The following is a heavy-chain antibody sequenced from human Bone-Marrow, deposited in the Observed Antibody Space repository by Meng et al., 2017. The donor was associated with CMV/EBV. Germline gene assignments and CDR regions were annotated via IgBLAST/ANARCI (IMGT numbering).Heavy chain of an antibody. CDR1: GFFFSSYA. D-gene: IGHD3-3*01. J-gene: IGHJ4*02. Sequence: SLKISCAASGFFFSSYAMSWVRQAPGKGLEWVSAISGSGGSTYYADSVKSRFTISRDNSKNTLYLQMNSLRAEGTAVYYCAKVRLDITIFGVVTAAVFDDWGQGTLVTVSS. CDR3: AKVRLDITIFGVVTAAVFDD. CDR2: ISGSGGST. V-gene: IGHV3-23*01.